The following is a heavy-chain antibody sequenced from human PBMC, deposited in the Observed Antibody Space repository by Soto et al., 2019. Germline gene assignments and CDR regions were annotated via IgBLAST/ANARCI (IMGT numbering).Heavy chain of an antibody. Sequence: QVQLQQWGAGLLKPSETLSLTCAVYGGSFSGYYWSWIRQPPGKGLEWIGEINHSGSTNYNPSLKSRVTISVDTSKNQFSLKLSSVTAADTAVYYCARPYSSSWAWYFDLWGRGTLVTVSS. CDR2: INHSGST. J-gene: IGHJ2*01. V-gene: IGHV4-34*01. CDR3: ARPYSSSWAWYFDL. D-gene: IGHD6-13*01. CDR1: GGSFSGYY.